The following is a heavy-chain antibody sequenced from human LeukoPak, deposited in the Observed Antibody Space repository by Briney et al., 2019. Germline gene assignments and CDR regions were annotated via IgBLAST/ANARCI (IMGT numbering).Heavy chain of an antibody. Sequence: PSETLSLTCTVSGGSISSYYWSWIRQPPGKGLEWIGYIYYSGSTNYNPSLKSRVTISVDTSKNQFSLKLSSVTAADTAVYYCARDPGYYYDSSGYYFPYWYFDLWGRGTLVTVSS. CDR3: ARDPGYYYDSSGYYFPYWYFDL. CDR2: IYYSGST. V-gene: IGHV4-59*01. CDR1: GGSISSYY. J-gene: IGHJ2*01. D-gene: IGHD3-22*01.